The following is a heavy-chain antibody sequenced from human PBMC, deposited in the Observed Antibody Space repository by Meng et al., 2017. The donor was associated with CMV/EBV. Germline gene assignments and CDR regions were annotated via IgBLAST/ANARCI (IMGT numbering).Heavy chain of an antibody. D-gene: IGHD3-3*01. Sequence: ASVKVSCKASGYTFTGYYMHWVRQAPGQGLEWMGWINPNSGGTNYAQKFQGRVTMTRDTSISTAYMELSRLRSDDTAVYYCARAQSVFWGGYSDFDYWGQGTPVTVSS. J-gene: IGHJ4*02. CDR2: INPNSGGT. CDR3: ARAQSVFWGGYSDFDY. CDR1: GYTFTGYY. V-gene: IGHV1-2*02.